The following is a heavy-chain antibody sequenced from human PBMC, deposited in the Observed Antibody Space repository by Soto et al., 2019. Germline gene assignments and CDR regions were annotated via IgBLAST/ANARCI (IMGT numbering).Heavy chain of an antibody. D-gene: IGHD1-26*01. CDR2: ISTYNGNT. Sequence: QVQLVQSGADVKKPGASVMLSCKASGYTFPSYVLSWVRQAPGQVLEWMGWISTYNGNTNHASKLQGRVTMTTDTSTSTAYVALRSLRSDDTAVYYCAGDHSGGPFYWGQGTLVTVSS. CDR1: GYTFPSYV. J-gene: IGHJ1*01. CDR3: AGDHSGGPFY. V-gene: IGHV1-18*01.